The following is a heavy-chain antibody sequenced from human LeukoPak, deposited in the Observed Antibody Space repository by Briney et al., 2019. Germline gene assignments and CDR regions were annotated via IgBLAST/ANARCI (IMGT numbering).Heavy chain of an antibody. V-gene: IGHV3-23*01. CDR2: ISGSGGST. D-gene: IGHD6-13*01. CDR3: AKDPLIAAAGSHSWFDP. Sequence: PGGSLRLSCAASGFTFSSYAMSWVRQAPGKGLEWVTAISGSGGSTYYADSVKGRFTISRDNSKNTLYLQMNSLRAEDTAVYYCAKDPLIAAAGSHSWFDPSGRGTLVTVSS. CDR1: GFTFSSYA. J-gene: IGHJ5*02.